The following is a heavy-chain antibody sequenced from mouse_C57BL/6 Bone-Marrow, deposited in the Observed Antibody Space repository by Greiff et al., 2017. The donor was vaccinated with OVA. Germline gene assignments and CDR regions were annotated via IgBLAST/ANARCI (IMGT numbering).Heavy chain of an antibody. J-gene: IGHJ3*01. CDR1: GYTFTSYW. Sequence: VKLQESGAELVKPGASVKLSCKASGYTFTSYWMHWVKQRPGQGLEWIGMIHPNSGSTNYNEKFKSKATLTVDKSSSTAYMQLSSLTSEDSAVYYCVYYGNYWFAYWGQGTLVTVSA. V-gene: IGHV1-64*01. D-gene: IGHD2-1*01. CDR3: VYYGNYWFAY. CDR2: IHPNSGST.